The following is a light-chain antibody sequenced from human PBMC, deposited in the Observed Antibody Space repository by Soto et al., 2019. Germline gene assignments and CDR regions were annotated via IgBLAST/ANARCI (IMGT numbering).Light chain of an antibody. CDR2: DVS. Sequence: QPASVSGSPGQSITISCTGTSSDVGGYNYVSWYQQHPGKAPKLMIYDVSNRPSGVSNRFSGSKSGNTASLTISGLQAEDEADYYCSSYTSSSTLVFGGGTKLTVL. CDR3: SSYTSSSTLV. V-gene: IGLV2-14*01. J-gene: IGLJ2*01. CDR1: SSDVGGYNY.